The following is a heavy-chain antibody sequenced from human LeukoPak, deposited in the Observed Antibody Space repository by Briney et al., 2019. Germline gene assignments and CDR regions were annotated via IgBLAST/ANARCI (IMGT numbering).Heavy chain of an antibody. D-gene: IGHD6-6*01. J-gene: IGHJ4*02. CDR2: INPNSGGT. CDR3: ARGTPEYSSFEDY. Sequence: ASGRVSCKASGYTFTGYYMHWERQAPGQGLEWMGRINPNSGGTNCAQKFQGRVTMTSDTSNSTAYMELSRLRSDDTAVYYCARGTPEYSSFEDYWGQGTVVTVSS. V-gene: IGHV1-2*06. CDR1: GYTFTGYY.